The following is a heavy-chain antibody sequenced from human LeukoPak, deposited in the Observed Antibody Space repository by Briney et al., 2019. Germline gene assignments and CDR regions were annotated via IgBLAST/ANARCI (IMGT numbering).Heavy chain of an antibody. CDR3: ARHSSGWYSFDY. Sequence: SETLSLTCTVSGGSISSSSYYWGWIRQPPGKGLEWIGSIYYSGSTYYNPSLKSRVTISVDTCKNQFSLKLSSVTAADTAVYYCARHSSGWYSFDYWGQGTLVTVSS. D-gene: IGHD6-19*01. CDR2: IYYSGST. CDR1: GGSISSSSYY. V-gene: IGHV4-39*01. J-gene: IGHJ4*02.